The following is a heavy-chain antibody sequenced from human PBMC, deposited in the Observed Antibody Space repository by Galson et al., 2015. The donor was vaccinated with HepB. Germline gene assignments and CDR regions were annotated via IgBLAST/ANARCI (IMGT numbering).Heavy chain of an antibody. D-gene: IGHD3-10*01. J-gene: IGHJ3*02. V-gene: IGHV1-2*06. CDR2: ITPNSGVT. Sequence: SVKVSCKASGYTFTDYYMHWVRQAPGQGLKWMGRITPNSGVTNYAQKFQGRVTMTRDTSISTAYLDLSRLASDDTAVYYCASQAYGHDAFDIWGQGTMVTVSS. CDR3: ASQAYGHDAFDI. CDR1: GYTFTDYY.